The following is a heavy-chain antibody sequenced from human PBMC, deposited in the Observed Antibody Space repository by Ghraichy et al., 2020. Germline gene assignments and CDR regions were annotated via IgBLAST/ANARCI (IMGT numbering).Heavy chain of an antibody. CDR3: VSTSSSSTRFGAFDM. J-gene: IGHJ3*02. CDR2: ISYDGSNK. D-gene: IGHD2-2*01. V-gene: IGHV3-30-3*01. CDR1: GFTFRSYA. Sequence: GGSLRLSCAASGFTFRSYAMHWVRQAPGKGLEWVAVISYDGSNKDYADSLKGRFTIARDNSKNNLDLQMNNLRADDTAVYYCVSTSSSSTRFGAFDMWGQGTMVTVSS.